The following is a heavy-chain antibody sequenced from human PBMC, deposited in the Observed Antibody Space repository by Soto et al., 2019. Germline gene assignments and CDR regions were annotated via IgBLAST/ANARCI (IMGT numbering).Heavy chain of an antibody. CDR1: GFTFSTYV. CDR3: ARGSAWSIAAAGSLHY. V-gene: IGHV3-30-3*01. D-gene: IGHD6-13*01. Sequence: QVQLVESGGGVVQPGRSLRLSCAASGFTFSTYVMHWVRQAPGKGLEWVEVVSYDGSNQHYADSVKGRITISRDNSKNTLSLQMNSLRPEDTAVYYCARGSAWSIAAAGSLHYWGQGTLVTVSS. CDR2: VSYDGSNQ. J-gene: IGHJ4*01.